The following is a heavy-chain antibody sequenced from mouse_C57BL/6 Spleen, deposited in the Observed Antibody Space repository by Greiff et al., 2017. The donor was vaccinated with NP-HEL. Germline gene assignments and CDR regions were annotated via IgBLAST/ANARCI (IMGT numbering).Heavy chain of an antibody. Sequence: EVQLVESGGDLVKPGGSLKLSCAASGFTFSSYGMSWVRQTPDKRLEWVATISSGGSYTYYPDSVKGRFTISRDNAKNTLYLQMSSLKSEDTSIYYCARLGFAYWGQGTLVTVSA. CDR1: GFTFSSYG. CDR3: ARLGFAY. CDR2: ISSGGSYT. V-gene: IGHV5-6*01. J-gene: IGHJ3*01.